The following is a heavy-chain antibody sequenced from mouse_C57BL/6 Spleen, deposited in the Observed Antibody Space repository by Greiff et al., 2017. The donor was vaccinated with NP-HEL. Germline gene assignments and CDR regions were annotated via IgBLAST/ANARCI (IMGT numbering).Heavy chain of an antibody. J-gene: IGHJ1*03. CDR3: ARYTTESGDGDFDV. V-gene: IGHV1-50*01. CDR1: GYTFTSYW. CDR2: IDPSDSYT. Sequence: QVHVKQPGAELVKPGASVKLSCKASGYTFTSYWMQWVKQRPGQGLEWIGEIDPSDSYTNYNQKFKGKATLTVDTSSSTAYMQLSSLTSEDSAVYYCARYTTESGDGDFDVWGTGTTVTVSS. D-gene: IGHD1-1*01.